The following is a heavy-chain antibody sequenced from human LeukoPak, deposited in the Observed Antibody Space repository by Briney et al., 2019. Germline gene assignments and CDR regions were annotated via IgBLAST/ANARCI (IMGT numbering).Heavy chain of an antibody. CDR2: ISGSGGST. CDR1: GFTFSTSA. D-gene: IGHD3-10*01. CDR3: AKDPLVRGLTYDY. Sequence: GGSLRLSCAASGFTFSTSAMTWVRQPPGKGLELVSAISGSGGSTYYADSVKGRFTISRDNSKNTLYLQMNSLTAEDTAVYYCAKDPLVRGLTYDYWGQGTLVTVSS. V-gene: IGHV3-23*01. J-gene: IGHJ4*02.